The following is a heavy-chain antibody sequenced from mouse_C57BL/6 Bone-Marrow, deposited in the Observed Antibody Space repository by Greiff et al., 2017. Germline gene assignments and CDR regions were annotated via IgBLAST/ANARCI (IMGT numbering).Heavy chain of an antibody. CDR1: EYEFPSHD. Sequence: EVMLVESGGGLVQPGESLKLSCESNEYEFPSHDMSWVRKTPEKRLELVAAINSDGGSTYYPDTMERRFIISRDNTKKTLYLQMSSLRSEDTALYYCRTVVGGPYAMDYWGQGTSVTVSS. CDR3: RTVVGGPYAMDY. J-gene: IGHJ4*01. V-gene: IGHV5-2*01. CDR2: INSDGGST. D-gene: IGHD1-1*01.